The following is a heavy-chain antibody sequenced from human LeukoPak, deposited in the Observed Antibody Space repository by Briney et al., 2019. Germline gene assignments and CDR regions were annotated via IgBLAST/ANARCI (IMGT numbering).Heavy chain of an antibody. J-gene: IGHJ4*02. D-gene: IGHD3-22*01. V-gene: IGHV4-59*01. CDR1: GGSISSYY. CDR3: ARGSMYYYDSSGYYYDY. Sequence: SETLSLTCTVSGGSISSYYWSWIRQPPGKGLEWIGYIYYSGSTNYNPSLKSRVTISVDTSKNQFSLKLSSVTAADTAMYYCARGSMYYYDSSGYYYDYWGQGTLVTVSS. CDR2: IYYSGST.